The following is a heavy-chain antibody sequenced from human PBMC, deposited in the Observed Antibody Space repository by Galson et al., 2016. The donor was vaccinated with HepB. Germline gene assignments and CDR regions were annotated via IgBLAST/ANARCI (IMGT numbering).Heavy chain of an antibody. CDR1: GFTFSKYW. J-gene: IGHJ4*02. CDR2: IKSKTDGGTA. Sequence: SLRLSCAASGFTFSKYWMSWVRQAPGKGLEWVGRIKSKTDGGTADYGALVKGRFTISRDDSKNTVYLQMNSLKNDDTAVYYCTSAGNYWGQGTLVTVSS. V-gene: IGHV3-15*01. D-gene: IGHD1-14*01. CDR3: TSAGNY.